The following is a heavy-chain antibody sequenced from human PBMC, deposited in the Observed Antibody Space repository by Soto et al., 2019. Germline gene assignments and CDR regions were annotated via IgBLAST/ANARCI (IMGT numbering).Heavy chain of an antibody. Sequence: GGSLRLSCAASGFTFSSYAMHWVRQAPGKGLEYVSAISSNGGSTYYANSVKGRFTISRDNSKNTLYLQMGSLRAEDMAVYYCARDLEWFGELANTETYYYYYMDVWGKGTTVTVSS. V-gene: IGHV3-64*01. CDR3: ARDLEWFGELANTETYYYYYMDV. CDR2: ISSNGGST. D-gene: IGHD3-10*01. J-gene: IGHJ6*03. CDR1: GFTFSSYA.